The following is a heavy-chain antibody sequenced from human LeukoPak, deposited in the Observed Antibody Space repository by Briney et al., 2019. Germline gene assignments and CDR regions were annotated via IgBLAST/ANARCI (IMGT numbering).Heavy chain of an antibody. CDR2: ISHTGIT. Sequence: SETLSLTCSASGAXITNYYCSWIRQPPGKGLEWIGYISHTGITNYNPSLESRVIISADTSRNQFSLKLTSMTAADTAVYYCARFRSAADHPDSWGQGTLVTVSS. J-gene: IGHJ4*02. D-gene: IGHD1-14*01. V-gene: IGHV4-59*01. CDR3: ARFRSAADHPDS. CDR1: GAXITNYY.